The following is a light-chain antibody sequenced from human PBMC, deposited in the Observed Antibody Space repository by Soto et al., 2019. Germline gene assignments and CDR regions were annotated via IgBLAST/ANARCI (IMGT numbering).Light chain of an antibody. CDR3: QQYGSSPGT. CDR1: QSVSGTY. V-gene: IGKV3-20*01. CDR2: GAS. Sequence: ENALTQSPGSLSLSPGERATLSCRASQSVSGTYLAWYQQKPGQPPRLLIYGASTRATGIPDRFSGSGSGTDFTLTISRLEPEDFAVYYCQQYGSSPGTFGQGTKVDIK. J-gene: IGKJ1*01.